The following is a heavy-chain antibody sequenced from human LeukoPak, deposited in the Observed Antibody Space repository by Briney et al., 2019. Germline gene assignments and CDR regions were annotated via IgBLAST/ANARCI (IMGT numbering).Heavy chain of an antibody. J-gene: IGHJ4*02. Sequence: GGSLRLSCAASGFTFSSYAMHWVRQAPGKGLEWVSVISYDGSNKYYADSVKGRFTISRDNSKNTLYLQMNSLRAEDTAVYYCARDPRDYCGGDCYGYWGQGTLVTVSS. CDR1: GFTFSSYA. CDR3: ARDPRDYCGGDCYGY. V-gene: IGHV3-30-3*01. D-gene: IGHD2-21*01. CDR2: ISYDGSNK.